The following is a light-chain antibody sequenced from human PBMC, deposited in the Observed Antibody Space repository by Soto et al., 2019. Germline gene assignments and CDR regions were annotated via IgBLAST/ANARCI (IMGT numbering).Light chain of an antibody. CDR3: QQYDSYPPT. CDR1: QGISNS. CDR2: AAS. V-gene: IGKV1-16*01. Sequence: DIQMTQSPSSLSASGGDRVTITCRASQGISNSLAWYQQKPDKAPKSLISAASSLQSGAPSRFSGSGSETDFTIPISNLQPEDVAIYFCQQYDSYPPTFRGGTKVEIK. J-gene: IGKJ4*01.